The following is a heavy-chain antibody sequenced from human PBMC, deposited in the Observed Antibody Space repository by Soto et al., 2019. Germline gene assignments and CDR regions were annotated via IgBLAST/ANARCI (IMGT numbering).Heavy chain of an antibody. CDR1: VAPFSTCS. CDR2: VFHTGRT. Sequence: PSEPLPLTFLASVAPFSTCSWSWSRQPPGQGLEWIGYVFHTGRTNYNPSLKSRVTMSVDTSKKQFSLTLTSVTAADTAVYYCARPGRGDQGALDIWGQGTMVTVSS. D-gene: IGHD1-26*01. J-gene: IGHJ3*02. V-gene: IGHV4-59*08. CDR3: ARPGRGDQGALDI.